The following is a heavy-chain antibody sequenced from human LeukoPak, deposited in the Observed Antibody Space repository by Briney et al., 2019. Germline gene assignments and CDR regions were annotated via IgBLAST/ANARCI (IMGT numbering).Heavy chain of an antibody. V-gene: IGHV3-74*01. Sequence: GGSLRLSCAASGFTFTRYWMHWVRQAPGKGRGWVSRINSDVSSTSYADSVKGRFTISRDNAKNTLYLQMNSLRAEDTAVYYCARDEGFDPRGQGTLVTVSS. CDR1: GFTFTRYW. CDR3: ARDEGFDP. CDR2: INSDVSST. J-gene: IGHJ5*02.